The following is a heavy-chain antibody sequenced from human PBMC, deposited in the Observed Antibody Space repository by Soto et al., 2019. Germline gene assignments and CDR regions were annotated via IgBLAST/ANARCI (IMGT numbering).Heavy chain of an antibody. D-gene: IGHD3-3*01. Sequence: SVTVSCKASVGTFSGYVISWVRQAPGQGLEWMGGIIPIFGTANYAQKFQGRVTITSDEATSTAYMELSILRCEDTAVYYCTCITIFDYGMDVWGQGTTVTVSS. CDR3: TCITIFDYGMDV. CDR2: IIPIFGTA. CDR1: VGTFSGYV. J-gene: IGHJ6*02. V-gene: IGHV1-69*13.